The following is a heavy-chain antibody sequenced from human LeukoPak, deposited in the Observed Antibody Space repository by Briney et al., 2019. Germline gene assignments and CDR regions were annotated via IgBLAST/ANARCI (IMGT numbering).Heavy chain of an antibody. Sequence: SETLSLTCSVSGASNSNQYWSWVRQPPGKGLEWIGYIYNSGSTNNNPSLKSRVTISVDTSKNQFSLKLSSVTAADTAVYYCARGSRGYSYGYDYWGQGTLVTVSS. CDR2: IYNSGST. D-gene: IGHD5-18*01. CDR3: ARGSRGYSYGYDY. V-gene: IGHV4-59*11. J-gene: IGHJ4*02. CDR1: GASNSNQY.